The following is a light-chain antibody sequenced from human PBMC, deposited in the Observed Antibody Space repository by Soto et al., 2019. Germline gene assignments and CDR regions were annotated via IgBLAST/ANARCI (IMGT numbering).Light chain of an antibody. CDR3: QQFIDGWT. V-gene: IGKV1-5*01. Sequence: IQMTQSPSTLSASIGDRFTITCRASQSINNRLAWYQQMPGKAPNLLIYDASSLESGVPSRFRGSGSETEFTLTISGLQPDDFATYYCQQFIDGWTFGQGTTVDIK. CDR2: DAS. J-gene: IGKJ1*01. CDR1: QSINNR.